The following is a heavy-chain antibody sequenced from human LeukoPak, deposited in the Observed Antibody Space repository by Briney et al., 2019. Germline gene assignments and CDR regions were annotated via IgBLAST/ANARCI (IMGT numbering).Heavy chain of an antibody. D-gene: IGHD6-25*01. V-gene: IGHV4-34*01. J-gene: IGHJ4*02. CDR1: GGSFSGYY. Sequence: SETLSLTCAVYGGSFSGYYWSWIRQPPGKGLEWIGSIYHSGSTYYNPSLKSRVTISVDTSKNQFSLKLSSVTAADTAVYYCARDPSGYFDYWGQGTLVTVSS. CDR2: IYHSGST. CDR3: ARDPSGYFDY.